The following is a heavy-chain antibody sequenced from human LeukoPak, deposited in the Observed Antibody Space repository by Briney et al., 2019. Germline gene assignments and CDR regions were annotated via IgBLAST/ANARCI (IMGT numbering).Heavy chain of an antibody. CDR3: AKSGLNRFDY. Sequence: GGSLRLSCAASGFTFSSYAMSWVRQAPGKGLEWVPTFSGSGGSTYYADSVKGRFTISRDNSKNTLYLQMNSLRAEDTPVYYCAKSGLNRFDYWGQGTLVTVSS. V-gene: IGHV3-23*01. J-gene: IGHJ4*02. CDR1: GFTFSSYA. CDR2: FSGSGGST. D-gene: IGHD2-15*01.